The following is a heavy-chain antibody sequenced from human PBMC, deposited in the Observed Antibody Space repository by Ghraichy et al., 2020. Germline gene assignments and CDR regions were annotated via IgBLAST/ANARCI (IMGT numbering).Heavy chain of an antibody. V-gene: IGHV4-4*09. J-gene: IGHJ3*02. D-gene: IGHD2-21*02. Sequence: SETLSLTCTVSGGSISGFFWGWIRQSPEMGLEWIAFVFSSGTTDSNPSLKSRVTMSVDRSKNQFSLRLSSVTAADTAVYFCARYKYCGSDCARAFDIWGQGTTVTVSS. CDR1: GGSISGFF. CDR2: VFSSGTT. CDR3: ARYKYCGSDCARAFDI.